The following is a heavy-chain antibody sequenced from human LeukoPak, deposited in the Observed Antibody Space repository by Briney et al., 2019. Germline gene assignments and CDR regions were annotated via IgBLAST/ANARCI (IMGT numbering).Heavy chain of an antibody. CDR3: ARPHCSSTDCHPPEWFDP. D-gene: IGHD2-2*01. CDR2: MNPNSGNT. V-gene: IGHV1-8*01. Sequence: ASVRVSCTTSGYTFTNYDINWVRQATGQGLESIGWMNPNSGNTGYAQKFQGRVAMTRNTSISTAYMELSSLRSEDTAVYYCARPHCSSTDCHPPEWFDPWGQGTLVTVSS. CDR1: GYTFTNYD. J-gene: IGHJ5*02.